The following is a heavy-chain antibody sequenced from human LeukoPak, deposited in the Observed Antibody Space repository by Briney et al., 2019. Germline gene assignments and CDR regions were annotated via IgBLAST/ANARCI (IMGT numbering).Heavy chain of an antibody. CDR2: ISYDGSNK. Sequence: GRSLRLSCAASGFTFSSYGMHWVRQAPGKGLEWVAVISYDGSNKYYADSVKGRFTISRDNSKNTLYLQMNSLRAEDTAVYYCANSPKYSSGWYDYWGQGTLVTVSS. CDR1: GFTFSSYG. V-gene: IGHV3-30*18. CDR3: ANSPKYSSGWYDY. D-gene: IGHD6-19*01. J-gene: IGHJ4*02.